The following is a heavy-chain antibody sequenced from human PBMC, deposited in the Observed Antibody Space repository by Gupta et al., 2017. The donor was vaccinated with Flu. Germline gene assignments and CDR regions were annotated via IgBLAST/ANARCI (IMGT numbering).Heavy chain of an antibody. J-gene: IGHJ4*02. V-gene: IGHV3-15*01. D-gene: IGHD2/OR15-2a*01. CDR3: TTGGNFFKD. Sequence: EVQLVESGGGLGKPGGSLRLSCATSGFTRSDVWINWVRQAPGKGLEWVGRIKSKSDGETTEYAAPVKGRFTISRDDSKSMAYLQMNSLKTEDTAVYYCTTGGNFFKDWGQGTLVTVSS. CDR2: IKSKSDGETT. CDR1: GFTRSDVW.